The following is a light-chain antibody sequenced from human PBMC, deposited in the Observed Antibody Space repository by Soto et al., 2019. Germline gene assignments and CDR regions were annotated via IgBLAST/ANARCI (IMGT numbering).Light chain of an antibody. CDR2: VAS. CDR3: QQYGSSPIT. J-gene: IGKJ5*01. CDR1: QSVSNTY. V-gene: IGKV3-20*01. Sequence: EIVLTQSPGTLSLSPGERATLSCRASQSVSNTYLAWYQQKPGQAPRLLIYVASSRSTGIPDRFSGSGSGTDFTITISRLEPEDFAVYYYQQYGSSPITFGQGTRLEIK.